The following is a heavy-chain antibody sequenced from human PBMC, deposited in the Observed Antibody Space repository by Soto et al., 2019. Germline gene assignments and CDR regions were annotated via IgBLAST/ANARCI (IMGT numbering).Heavy chain of an antibody. J-gene: IGHJ6*02. CDR2: INPSGGST. Sequence: RASVMVSCKASGYTFTSYYMHWVRQAPGQGLEWMGIINPSGGSTSYAQKFQGRVTMTRDTSTSTVYMELSSLRSEDTAVYYCARVGVGHYYYYGMDVWGQGTTVTVSS. D-gene: IGHD1-26*01. CDR3: ARVGVGHYYYYGMDV. CDR1: GYTFTSYY. V-gene: IGHV1-46*01.